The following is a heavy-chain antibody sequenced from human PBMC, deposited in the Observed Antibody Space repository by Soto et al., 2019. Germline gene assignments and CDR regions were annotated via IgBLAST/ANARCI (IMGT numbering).Heavy chain of an antibody. CDR2: IWYDGSNK. J-gene: IGHJ6*01. CDR1: GFTFNTYG. V-gene: IGHV3-33*08. Sequence: QVQLVESGGGVVQPGGSLRISCTTSGFTFNTYGMHWVRQAPGKGLEWVAIIWYDGSNKYYADSVKGRFTISRDNSKNELYLKMNGLRAEDTALYYCARADCTGTYCYSWPFNYGVDVWGQGNTVTVSS. D-gene: IGHD2-8*02. CDR3: ARADCTGTYCYSWPFNYGVDV.